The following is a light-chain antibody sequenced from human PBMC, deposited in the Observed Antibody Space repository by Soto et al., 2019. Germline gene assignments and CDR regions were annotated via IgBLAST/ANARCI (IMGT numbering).Light chain of an antibody. J-gene: IGKJ1*01. V-gene: IGKV3-15*01. CDR1: QSVSSN. CDR3: EHYNDWVGT. CDR2: GTS. Sequence: MPSPGTRAVSAEGVAPRACRASQSVSSNLAWYQQKPGQAPRLLIYGTSTRATGIPARFSGSGSGTEYALAMSSLQSDDFAVYFCEHYNDWVGTLGQGTKVDIK.